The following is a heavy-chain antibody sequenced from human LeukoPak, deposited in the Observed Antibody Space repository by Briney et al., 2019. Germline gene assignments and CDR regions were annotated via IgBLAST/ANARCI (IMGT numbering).Heavy chain of an antibody. CDR1: GYTFTSYG. D-gene: IGHD3-9*01. CDR2: ISAYNGNT. Sequence: ASEKVSCKASGYTFTSYGISWVRQAPGQGLEWMGWISAYNGNTNYAQKLQGRVTMTTDTSTSTAYMELRSLRSDDTAVYYCARFNRRSNEYDILTGFPFDPWGQGTLVTVSS. CDR3: ARFNRRSNEYDILTGFPFDP. J-gene: IGHJ5*02. V-gene: IGHV1-18*04.